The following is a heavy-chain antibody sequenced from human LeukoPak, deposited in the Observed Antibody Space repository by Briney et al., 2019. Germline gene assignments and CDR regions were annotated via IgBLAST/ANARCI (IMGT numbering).Heavy chain of an antibody. D-gene: IGHD2-15*01. CDR1: GFTLSSYE. J-gene: IGHJ5*02. CDR3: AKDGPLYCSGGSCHWFDP. Sequence: GGSLRLSCMVSGFTLSSYEMSWIRQAPGKGLEWVAVISYDGSNKYYADSVKGRFTISRDNSKNTLYLQMNSLRAEDTAVYYCAKDGPLYCSGGSCHWFDPWGQGTLVTVSS. V-gene: IGHV3-30*18. CDR2: ISYDGSNK.